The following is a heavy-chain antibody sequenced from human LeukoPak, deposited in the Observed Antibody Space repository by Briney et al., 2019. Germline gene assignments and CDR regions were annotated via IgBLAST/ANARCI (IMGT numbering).Heavy chain of an antibody. CDR3: ARTFRLYDYSKDYYYYYYMDV. V-gene: IGHV1-8*03. Sequence: GASVKVSCKASGYTFTSYDINWVRQATGQGLEWMGWMNPHSGNTGYAQKFQGRVTITRNTSISTAYMELSSLRSEDTAVYYCARTFRLYDYSKDYYYYYYMDVWGKGTTVTVSS. D-gene: IGHD4-11*01. J-gene: IGHJ6*03. CDR2: MNPHSGNT. CDR1: GYTFTSYD.